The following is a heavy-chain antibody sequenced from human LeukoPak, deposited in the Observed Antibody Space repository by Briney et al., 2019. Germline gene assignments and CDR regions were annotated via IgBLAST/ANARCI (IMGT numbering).Heavy chain of an antibody. Sequence: SETLSLTCAVYGGSFSGYYWSWIRQPPEKGLEWIGEINHSGSTNYNPSLKSRVTISVDTSKNQFSLKLSSVTAADTAVYYCASGYSYGTFDYWGQGTLVTVSS. CDR3: ASGYSYGTFDY. J-gene: IGHJ4*02. D-gene: IGHD5-18*01. CDR2: INHSGST. CDR1: GGSFSGYY. V-gene: IGHV4-34*01.